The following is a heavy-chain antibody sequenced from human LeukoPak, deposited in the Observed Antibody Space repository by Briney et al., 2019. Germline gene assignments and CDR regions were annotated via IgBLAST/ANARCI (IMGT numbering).Heavy chain of an antibody. D-gene: IGHD3-3*01. Sequence: SETLSLTCTVSGGSISSHYWSWIRQPPGKGLEWIGYIYYSGSTNYNPSLKSRVTISVDTSKNQFSLKLSSVTAADTAVYYCARYTIFGRVYCYYMDVWGKGTTVTVSS. CDR2: IYYSGST. CDR3: ARYTIFGRVYCYYMDV. V-gene: IGHV4-59*11. J-gene: IGHJ6*03. CDR1: GGSISSHY.